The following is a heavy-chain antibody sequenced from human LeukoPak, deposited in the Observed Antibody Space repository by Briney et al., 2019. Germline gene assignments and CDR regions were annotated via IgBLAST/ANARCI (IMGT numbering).Heavy chain of an antibody. J-gene: IGHJ4*02. CDR1: GGSISSYY. D-gene: IGHD3-10*01. V-gene: IGHV4-4*07. CDR3: ARGIYYYGSGSYSAYYFDY. Sequence: SETLSLTCTVSGGSISSYYWSWIRQPAGKGLEWIRRIYTSGSTNYNPSLKSRVTMSVDTSKNQFSLKLSSVTAADTAVYYCARGIYYYGSGSYSAYYFDYWGQGTLVTVSS. CDR2: IYTSGST.